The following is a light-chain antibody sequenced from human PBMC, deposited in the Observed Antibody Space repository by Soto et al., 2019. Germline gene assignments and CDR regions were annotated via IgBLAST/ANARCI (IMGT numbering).Light chain of an antibody. V-gene: IGKV3-15*01. J-gene: IGKJ2*01. CDR3: QQYNNWPPYT. CDR1: QSVSSN. CDR2: GAS. Sequence: EIVITQSPATLSVSPGERATLSCRASQSVSSNLAWYQQKAGQAPRLLIYGASTRATGIPARFSGSGSGTAFTLTISSLESEDCAVYYCQQYNNWPPYTFGQGTKLEIK.